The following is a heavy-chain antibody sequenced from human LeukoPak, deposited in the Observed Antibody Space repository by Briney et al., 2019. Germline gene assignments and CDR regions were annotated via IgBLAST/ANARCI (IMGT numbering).Heavy chain of an antibody. CDR3: ARGLVRYFDWLPEYYFDY. CDR2: INHSGST. D-gene: IGHD3-9*01. CDR1: GGSFSGYY. V-gene: IGHV4-34*01. Sequence: KPSETLSLTCAVYGGSFSGYYWSWIRQPPGKGLEWIGEINHSGSTNYNPSLKSRVTISVDTSKNQFSLELSSVTAADTAVYYCARGLVRYFDWLPEYYFDYWGQGTLVTVSS. J-gene: IGHJ4*02.